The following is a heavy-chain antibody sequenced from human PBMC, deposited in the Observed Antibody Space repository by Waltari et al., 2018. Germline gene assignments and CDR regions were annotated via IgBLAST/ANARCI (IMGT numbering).Heavy chain of an antibody. CDR1: GYTFTSHD. CDR2: MNPNSLNT. Sequence: QVQLVQSGAEVKKPGASVKVSCKASGYTFTSHDIHWVRQPAGQGLEWLGWMNPNSLNTGYAQNFQDRVTITSSTSINTAYMELSSLRSEDTAVYYCARAGWLPGRGAFDYWGQGTLVTVSS. CDR3: ARAGWLPGRGAFDY. J-gene: IGHJ4*02. D-gene: IGHD3-10*01. V-gene: IGHV1-8*03.